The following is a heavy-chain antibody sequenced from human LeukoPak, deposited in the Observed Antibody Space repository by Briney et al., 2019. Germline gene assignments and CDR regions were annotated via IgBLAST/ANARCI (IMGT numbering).Heavy chain of an antibody. J-gene: IGHJ4*02. CDR2: IWNSGIT. V-gene: IGHV4-59*08. CDR3: ARLVYDTSDYYYFDH. CDR1: TGSMPTYY. D-gene: IGHD3-22*01. Sequence: SSETLSLTCIVSTGSMPTYYWSWIRQPPGKGPEWIGFIWNSGITNYNPSLKSRITISADTSKNQFSLKLSSVTAADTAVYYCARLVYDTSDYYYFDHWGQGTLVTVSS.